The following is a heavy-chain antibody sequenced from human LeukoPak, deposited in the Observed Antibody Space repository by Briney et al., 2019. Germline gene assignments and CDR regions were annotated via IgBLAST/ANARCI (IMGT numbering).Heavy chain of an antibody. J-gene: IGHJ4*02. CDR2: ISSSGSTI. Sequence: GGSLRLSCTASGFTFEYYAMSWVRQAPGKGLEWVSYISSSGSTIYYADSVKGRFTISRDNAKNSLYLQMNSLRAEDTAVYYCARDYWNDGDGGDHWGQGTLVSVSS. CDR3: ARDYWNDGDGGDH. D-gene: IGHD1-1*01. CDR1: GFTFEYYA. V-gene: IGHV3-11*04.